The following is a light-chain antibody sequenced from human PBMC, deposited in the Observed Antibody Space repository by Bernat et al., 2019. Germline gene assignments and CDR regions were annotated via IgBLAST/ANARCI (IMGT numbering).Light chain of an antibody. V-gene: IGKV3-11*01. CDR2: DAS. Sequence: EIVLTQSPGTLSLSPGERATLSCRASQNINNYLAWYQQKPGKAPRLVIYDASNRATGIPARFSGSGSGTDFTLTISSLEPEDFAVYYCQQRSVWVTFGGGTKVEIK. J-gene: IGKJ4*01. CDR1: QNINNY. CDR3: QQRSVWVT.